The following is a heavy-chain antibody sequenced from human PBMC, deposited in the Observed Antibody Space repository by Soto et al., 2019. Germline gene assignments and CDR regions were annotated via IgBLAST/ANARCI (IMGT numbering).Heavy chain of an antibody. V-gene: IGHV3-7*01. CDR2: IKQDGSEK. CDR3: ARTNSGSYFERDY. D-gene: IGHD1-26*01. CDR1: GFTFSNFW. Sequence: HPGGSLRLSCAASGFTFSNFWMSWVRQAPGKGLEWVANIKQDGSEKYYVDSVKGRFTISRDNAKNSLYLQMDSLRAEDTAVYYCARTNSGSYFERDYWGQGTLVTVSS. J-gene: IGHJ4*02.